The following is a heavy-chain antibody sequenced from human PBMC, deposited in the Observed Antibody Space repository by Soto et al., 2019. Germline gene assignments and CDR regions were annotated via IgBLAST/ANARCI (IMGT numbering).Heavy chain of an antibody. CDR2: ISYDGSNK. D-gene: IGHD3-10*01. V-gene: IGHV3-30*18. CDR1: GFTFSSYG. J-gene: IGHJ6*02. CDR3: AKSITMVRGVPFSLYYYYGMDV. Sequence: GGSLRLSCAASGFTFSSYGMHWVRQAPGKGLERVAVISYDGSNKYYADSVKGRFTISRDNSKNTLYLQMNSLRAEDTAVYYCAKSITMVRGVPFSLYYYYGMDVWGQGTTVTVSS.